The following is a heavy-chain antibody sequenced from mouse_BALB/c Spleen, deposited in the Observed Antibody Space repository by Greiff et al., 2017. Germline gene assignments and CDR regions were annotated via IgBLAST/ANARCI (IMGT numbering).Heavy chain of an antibody. CDR3: ARDRGNYDYAMDY. V-gene: IGHV1-20*02. J-gene: IGHJ4*01. D-gene: IGHD2-1*01. Sequence: VQLKESGPELVKPGASVKISCKASGYSFTGYFMNWVMQSHGKSLEWIGRINPYNGDTFYNQKFKGKATLTVDKSSSTAHMELRSLASEDSAVYYCARDRGNYDYAMDYWGQGTSVTVSS. CDR1: GYSFTGYF. CDR2: INPYNGDT.